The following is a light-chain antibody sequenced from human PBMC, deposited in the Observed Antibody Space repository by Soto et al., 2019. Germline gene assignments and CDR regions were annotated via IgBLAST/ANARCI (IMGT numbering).Light chain of an antibody. CDR3: QQYDSYSWT. J-gene: IGKJ1*01. V-gene: IGKV1-5*03. Sequence: DIQMTQSPSTLSAVVGDRVTGTCRASQSISSWLAWYQQKPGKAPKLLVYQASTLESGVPLRFSGSGSGTEFTLTINSLQSDDFATYYCQQYDSYSWTFGQGTKVDIK. CDR2: QAS. CDR1: QSISSW.